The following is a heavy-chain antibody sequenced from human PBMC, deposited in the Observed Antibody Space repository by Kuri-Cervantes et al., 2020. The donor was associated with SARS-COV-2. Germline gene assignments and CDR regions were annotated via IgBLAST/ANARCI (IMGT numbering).Heavy chain of an antibody. D-gene: IGHD6-6*01. V-gene: IGHV3-13*01. CDR2: IGTAGDT. Sequence: GESLKISCAASGFTFSSYDMHWVRQATGKGLEWVSAIGTAGDTYYPGSVKGRFTISRDNSENTLYLQMNSLRAEDTAVYYCAGSIAARPIYFQHWGQGTLVTVSS. J-gene: IGHJ1*01. CDR1: GFTFSSYD. CDR3: AGSIAARPIYFQH.